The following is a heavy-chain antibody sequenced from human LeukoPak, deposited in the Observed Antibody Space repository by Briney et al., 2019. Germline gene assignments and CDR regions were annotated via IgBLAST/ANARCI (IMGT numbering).Heavy chain of an antibody. J-gene: IGHJ3*02. CDR3: AKGIGLANDAFDI. CDR2: ISGSGDST. D-gene: IGHD1-26*01. CDR1: GFTFSSYA. Sequence: GGSLRLSCAASGFTFSSYAMSWVRQAPGKGLEWVSLISGSGDSTYYADSAGGRFAISRDNSKNTLYLQMNSLRAEDTAIYYCAKGIGLANDAFDIWGQGTMVTVSS. V-gene: IGHV3-23*01.